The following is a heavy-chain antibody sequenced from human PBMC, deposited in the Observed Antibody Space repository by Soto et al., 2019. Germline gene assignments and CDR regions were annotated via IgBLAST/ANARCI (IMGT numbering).Heavy chain of an antibody. CDR1: GFTFSSYG. CDR2: ISYDGSNK. D-gene: IGHD3-3*01. J-gene: IGHJ4*02. V-gene: IGHV3-30*18. Sequence: QVQLVESGGGVVQPGRSLRLSCAASGFTFSSYGMHWVRQAPGKGLEWVAVISYDGSNKYYADSVKGRFTISRDNSKNTLYLQMNILSAEDTAVYYCAKDPYYDFWSCGYFDYWGQGSLVTVSS. CDR3: AKDPYYDFWSCGYFDY.